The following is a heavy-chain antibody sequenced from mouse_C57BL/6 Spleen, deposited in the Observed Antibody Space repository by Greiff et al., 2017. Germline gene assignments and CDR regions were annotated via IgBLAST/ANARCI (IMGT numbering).Heavy chain of an antibody. CDR3: ARSGPWYFDV. CDR1: GYTFTSYW. CDR2: IYPSDSET. D-gene: IGHD3-1*01. Sequence: QVQLKQPGAELVRPGSSVKLSCKASGYTFTSYWMDWVKQRPGQGLEWIGIIYPSDSETHYNQKFKDKATLTVDKSSSTAYMQLSSLTSEDSAVYYCARSGPWYFDVWGTGTTVTVSS. J-gene: IGHJ1*03. V-gene: IGHV1-61*01.